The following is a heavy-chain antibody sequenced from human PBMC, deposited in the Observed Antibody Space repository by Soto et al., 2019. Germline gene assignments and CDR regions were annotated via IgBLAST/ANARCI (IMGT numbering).Heavy chain of an antibody. J-gene: IGHJ4*02. CDR1: GFTFQNYH. CDR2: IHPSGDTT. D-gene: IGHD3-16*01. V-gene: IGHV1-46*02. CDR3: AKDLWGSWTVDY. Sequence: QVQLVQSGAEVKEPGASVKVSCKASGFTFQNYHMHWVRQAPGQGLEWMGIIHPSGDTTTYAQNXXGXFAMTRDTYTSTAYMELSSLTSEDTAVYYCAKDLWGSWTVDYWGQGTLITVSS.